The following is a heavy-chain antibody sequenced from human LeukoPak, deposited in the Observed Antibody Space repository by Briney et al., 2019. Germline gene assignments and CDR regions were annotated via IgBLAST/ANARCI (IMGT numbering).Heavy chain of an antibody. D-gene: IGHD2-2*01. Sequence: PGGSLRLSCVASGFTFSDHYMDWVRQAPGKGLEWVGRIRDKANSYTTEYAASVKGRYTVSRDDSTNTLYLQMNGLNTEDTAVYYCARGASSSRPHYYHALDVWGLGTTVAVSS. CDR1: GFTFSDHY. CDR2: IRDKANSYTT. J-gene: IGHJ6*02. V-gene: IGHV3-72*01. CDR3: ARGASSSRPHYYHALDV.